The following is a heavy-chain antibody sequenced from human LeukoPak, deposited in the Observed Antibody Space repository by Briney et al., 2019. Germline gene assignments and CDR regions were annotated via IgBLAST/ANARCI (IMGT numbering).Heavy chain of an antibody. CDR3: ATPAPHNFYPYYYMNV. D-gene: IGHD2-15*01. CDR1: GFTFSSYA. CDR2: ISGSGGST. Sequence: GGSLRLSCAASGFTFSSYAMSWVRQAPGKGLEWVSAISGSGGSTYYADSVKGRFTISRDNSKNTLFLQMNSLRAEDTAVYYCATPAPHNFYPYYYMNVWGKGTTVTVSS. J-gene: IGHJ6*03. V-gene: IGHV3-23*01.